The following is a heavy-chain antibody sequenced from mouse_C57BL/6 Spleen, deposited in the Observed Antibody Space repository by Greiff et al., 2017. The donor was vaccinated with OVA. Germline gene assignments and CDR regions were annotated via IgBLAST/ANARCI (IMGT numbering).Heavy chain of an antibody. CDR1: GYTFTDYY. Sequence: VQLQQSGPELVKPGASVKISCKASGYTFTDYYMNWVKQSHGKSLEWIGDINPNNGGTSYNQKFKGKATLTVDKSSSTAYMELRSLTSEDSAVYYCARSGYRYYAMDYWGQGTSVTVSS. J-gene: IGHJ4*01. V-gene: IGHV1-26*01. CDR2: INPNNGGT. D-gene: IGHD2-12*01. CDR3: ARSGYRYYAMDY.